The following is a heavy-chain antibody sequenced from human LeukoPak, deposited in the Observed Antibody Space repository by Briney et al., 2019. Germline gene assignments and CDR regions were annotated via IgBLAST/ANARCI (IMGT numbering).Heavy chain of an antibody. Sequence: SETLSLTCSVSGGSFGDDFWTWMRQPPGKGLEWIGYVHYSGSTKYNPSLKSRVTISVDTSKNQFSLKLSSVTAADTAVYYCAREESMVRGVSWFDPWGQGTLVTVSS. D-gene: IGHD3-10*01. CDR1: GGSFGDDF. CDR2: VHYSGST. V-gene: IGHV4-59*01. CDR3: AREESMVRGVSWFDP. J-gene: IGHJ5*02.